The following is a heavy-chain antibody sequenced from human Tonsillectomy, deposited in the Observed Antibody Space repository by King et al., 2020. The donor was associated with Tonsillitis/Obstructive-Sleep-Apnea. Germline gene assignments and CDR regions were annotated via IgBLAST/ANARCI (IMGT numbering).Heavy chain of an antibody. J-gene: IGHJ6*03. CDR2: ISWNSGSI. V-gene: IGHV3-9*01. CDR3: AKDRAVAPGYNIDV. Sequence: VQLVESGGGLVQPGRSLRLSCAASGFTFDDYAMHWVRQAPGKGLEWVSGISWNSGSIGYADSVKGRFTISRDNAKNSLYLQMNSLRAEDTALYYCAKDRAVAPGYNIDVWGKGTTVTVSS. D-gene: IGHD6-19*01. CDR1: GFTFDDYA.